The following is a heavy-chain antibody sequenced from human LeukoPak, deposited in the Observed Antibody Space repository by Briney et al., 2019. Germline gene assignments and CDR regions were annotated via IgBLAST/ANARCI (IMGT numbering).Heavy chain of an antibody. V-gene: IGHV3-23*01. D-gene: IGHD4-23*01. CDR3: AKVVTVNYFDY. J-gene: IGHJ4*02. Sequence: GGSLRLSCAASGITFSSYAMSWVRQAPGKGLEWVSVISGSGGSTYYADSVKGRFTISRDNSKNTLYLQMYSLRAEDTAVYYCAKVVTVNYFDYWGQGTLVTVSS. CDR2: ISGSGGST. CDR1: GITFSSYA.